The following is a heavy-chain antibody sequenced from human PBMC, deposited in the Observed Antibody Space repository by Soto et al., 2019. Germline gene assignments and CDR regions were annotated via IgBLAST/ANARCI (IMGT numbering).Heavy chain of an antibody. J-gene: IGHJ6*02. CDR2: ISAYNGNT. V-gene: IGHV1-18*01. CDR3: ARDLLSYDFWSGYLNHYYYYGMDV. D-gene: IGHD3-3*01. CDR1: GYTFTSSG. Sequence: GASVKVSCKASGYTFTSSGISRVRQAPGQGLEWMGWISAYNGNTNYAQKLQGRVTMTTDTSTSTAYMELRSLRSDDTAVYYCARDLLSYDFWSGYLNHYYYYGMDVWGQGTTVTVSS.